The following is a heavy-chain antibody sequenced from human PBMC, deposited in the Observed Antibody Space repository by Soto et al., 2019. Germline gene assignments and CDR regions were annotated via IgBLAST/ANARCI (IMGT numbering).Heavy chain of an antibody. CDR1: GGSFSGYY. D-gene: IGHD3-22*01. CDR3: ARGRYYDSSGYYRY. CDR2: INHSGST. Sequence: SETLSLTCAVYGGSFSGYYWSWIRQPPGKGLEWIGEINHSGSTNYNPSLKSRVTVSVDTSKNQFSLKLSSVTAADTAVYYCARGRYYDSSGYYRYWGQGTRVTVSS. J-gene: IGHJ4*02. V-gene: IGHV4-34*01.